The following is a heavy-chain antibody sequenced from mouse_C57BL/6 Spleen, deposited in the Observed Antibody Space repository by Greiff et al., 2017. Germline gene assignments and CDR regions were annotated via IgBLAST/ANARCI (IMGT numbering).Heavy chain of an antibody. CDR3: TRWEDY. CDR1: GYTFTDYE. D-gene: IGHD4-1*01. J-gene: IGHJ2*01. CDR2: IDTETGGT. V-gene: IGHV1-15*01. Sequence: VQLQQSGAELVRPGASVTLSCKASGYTFTDYEMHWVKQTPVHGLEWIGAIDTETGGTAYNQKFKGKAILTADKSSSTAYMELRSLTSEDAAVDYCTRWEDYWGQGTTLTVSS.